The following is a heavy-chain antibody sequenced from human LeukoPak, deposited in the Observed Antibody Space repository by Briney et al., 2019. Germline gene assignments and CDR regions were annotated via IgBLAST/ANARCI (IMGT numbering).Heavy chain of an antibody. D-gene: IGHD2-2*01. V-gene: IGHV4-39*07. J-gene: IGHJ4*02. Sequence: SETLSLTCTVSGGSISSSSYYWGWIRQPPGKGLEWIGSIYYSGSTYYNPSLKSRVTISVDTSKNQFSLKLSSVTAADTAVYYCARVYHCSSTSCYWFYFDYWGQGTLVTVSS. CDR3: ARVYHCSSTSCYWFYFDY. CDR1: GGSISSSSYY. CDR2: IYYSGST.